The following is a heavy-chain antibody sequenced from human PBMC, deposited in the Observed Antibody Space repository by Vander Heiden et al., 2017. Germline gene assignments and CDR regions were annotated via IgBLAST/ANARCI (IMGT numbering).Heavy chain of an antibody. CDR3: AKDIGRVSPYDYFDY. CDR1: GFTFDAYT. D-gene: IGHD1-26*01. Sequence: EVQLVESGGVVVQPGGSLRLSCAASGFTFDAYTMHWVRQAPGKGLEWVSLISWDGGSTYYADSVKGRFTISRDNSKNSLYLQMNSLRTEDTALYYCAKDIGRVSPYDYFDYWGQGTLVTVSS. CDR2: ISWDGGST. V-gene: IGHV3-43*01. J-gene: IGHJ4*02.